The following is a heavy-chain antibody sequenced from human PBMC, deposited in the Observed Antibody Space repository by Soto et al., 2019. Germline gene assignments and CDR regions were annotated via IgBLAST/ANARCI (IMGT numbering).Heavy chain of an antibody. CDR1: RFTFSSYG. D-gene: IGHD2-21*01. V-gene: IGHV3-33*01. CDR2: IWYDGSNK. CDR3: ARGESTYGMDV. Sequence: GGSLRLSCAASRFTFSSYGMHWVRQAPGKGLEWVAVIWYDGSNKYYADSVKGRFTISRDNSKNTLYLQMNSLRAEDTAVYYCARGESTYGMDVWGQGTTVTVSS. J-gene: IGHJ6*02.